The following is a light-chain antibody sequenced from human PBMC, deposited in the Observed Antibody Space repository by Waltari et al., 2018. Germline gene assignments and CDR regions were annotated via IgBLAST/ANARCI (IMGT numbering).Light chain of an antibody. J-gene: IGLJ2*01. CDR1: SLRTYY. V-gene: IGLV3-19*01. Sequence: SSELTQDPAVSVALVQAVRITCQGDSLRTYYASWDQQKPGQAPVLVIYGKSNRPSGLPDRFSGSSSGNTASLTISGAQAEDEADYYCASRDSSGNHAVFGGGTKLTVL. CDR2: GKS. CDR3: ASRDSSGNHAV.